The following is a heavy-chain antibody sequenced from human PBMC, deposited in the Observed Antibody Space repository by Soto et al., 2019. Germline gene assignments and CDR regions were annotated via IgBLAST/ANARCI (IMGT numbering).Heavy chain of an antibody. CDR1: GGSISSYY. J-gene: IGHJ5*02. Sequence: SETLSLTCTVSGGSISSYYWSWIRQPPGKGLEWIGYIYYSGSTYYNPSLKSRVTISVDTSKNQFSLKLSSVTAADTAVYYCARDSPAKHHYGRWFDPWGQGTLVTVSS. D-gene: IGHD4-17*01. V-gene: IGHV4-59*12. CDR2: IYYSGST. CDR3: ARDSPAKHHYGRWFDP.